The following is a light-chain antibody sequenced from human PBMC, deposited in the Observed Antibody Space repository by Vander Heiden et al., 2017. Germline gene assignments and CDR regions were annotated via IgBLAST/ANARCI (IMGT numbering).Light chain of an antibody. CDR3: SSYAGGNYVV. CDR1: SGDVGGYNY. CDR2: EVN. Sequence: QSALTQPPSASGSPGQSVTISCTGTSGDVGGYNYVSWYQQHPAKAPKLMIYEVNERPSGVPYRFSGSKSGNTASLTVSGLQAEDEGDYYCSSYAGGNYVVFGGGTKLTVL. V-gene: IGLV2-8*01. J-gene: IGLJ3*02.